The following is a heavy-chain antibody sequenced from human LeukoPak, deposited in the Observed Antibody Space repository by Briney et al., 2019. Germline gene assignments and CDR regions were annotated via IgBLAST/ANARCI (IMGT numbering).Heavy chain of an antibody. CDR1: GFTFSSYA. CDR3: AKDRGIVVVLSSVFDY. V-gene: IGHV3-23*01. Sequence: PGGSLRLSCAASGFTFSSYAMSWVRQAPGKGLEWVSAISGSGGSTYYADSVKGRFTISRDNSKNTLCLQMNSLRAEDTAVYYCAKDRGIVVVLSSVFDYWGQGTLVTVSS. D-gene: IGHD2-2*01. CDR2: ISGSGGST. J-gene: IGHJ4*02.